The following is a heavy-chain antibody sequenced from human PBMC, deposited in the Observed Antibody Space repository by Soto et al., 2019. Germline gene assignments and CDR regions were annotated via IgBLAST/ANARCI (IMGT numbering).Heavy chain of an antibody. CDR2: IYPGDSDT. J-gene: IGHJ5*02. CDR3: ARLGRGVVVVAATNWFDP. V-gene: IGHV5-51*01. Sequence: GESLKISCKGPGYSFTSYWIGWVRQMPGKGLEWMGIIYPGDSDTRYSPSFQGQVTMTTDTSTSTAYMELRSLRSDDTAVYYCARLGRGVVVVAATNWFDPWGQGTLVTVSS. D-gene: IGHD2-15*01. CDR1: GYSFTSYW.